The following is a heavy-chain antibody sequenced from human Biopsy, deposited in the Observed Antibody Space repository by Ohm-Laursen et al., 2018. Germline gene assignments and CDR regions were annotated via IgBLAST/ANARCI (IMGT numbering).Heavy chain of an antibody. CDR3: ARDLPSSYYYAMDV. V-gene: IGHV4-31*03. CDR1: GVSINGGRYY. Sequence: TLSLTCTVSGVSINGGRYYWNWIRHHPGKGLEWIGNIFYSANTYYNPSLKSRVTISVDTSKNQFSLKLSSVTAADTAAYYCARDLPSSYYYAMDVWGQGTTATVSS. J-gene: IGHJ6*02. CDR2: IFYSANT.